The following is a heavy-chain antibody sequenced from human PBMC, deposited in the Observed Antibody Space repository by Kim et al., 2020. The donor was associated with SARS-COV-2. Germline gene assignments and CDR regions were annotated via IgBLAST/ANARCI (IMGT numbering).Heavy chain of an antibody. V-gene: IGHV3-30*01. Sequence: KGRFTISHDNTKNTLYLKMNSLRAEDTAVYYCARDREWLRFFHYYYGMDVWGQGTTVTVSS. J-gene: IGHJ6*02. CDR3: ARDREWLRFFHYYYGMDV. D-gene: IGHD5-12*01.